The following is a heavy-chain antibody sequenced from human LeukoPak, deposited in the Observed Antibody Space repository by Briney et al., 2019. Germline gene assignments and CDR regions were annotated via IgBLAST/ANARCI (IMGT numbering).Heavy chain of an antibody. J-gene: IGHJ6*02. Sequence: PGRSLTLSCRVSGFTFGDHAMSWVRQASGKGLEWVGFIRSKAYRGTTEYAASVKGRFTISRDDSASIAYLQMNSLKTEDTAVYYCARGPIQLWIHNAMDVWGQGTTVTVSS. V-gene: IGHV3-49*04. CDR1: GFTFGDHA. CDR3: ARGPIQLWIHNAMDV. CDR2: IRSKAYRGTT. D-gene: IGHD5-18*01.